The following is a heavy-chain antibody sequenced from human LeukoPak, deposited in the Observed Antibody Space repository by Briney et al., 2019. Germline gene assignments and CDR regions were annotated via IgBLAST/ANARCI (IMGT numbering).Heavy chain of an antibody. J-gene: IGHJ4*02. Sequence: GGSLRLSCAASGFTLSSYSMNWVRQAPGKGLEWVSSISSSSSYIYYADSVKGRFTVSRDNAKNSLYLQMNSLRAEDTAVYYCARVGRGSASSGLGDFDYWGQGTLVTVSS. D-gene: IGHD3-22*01. CDR2: ISSSSSYI. V-gene: IGHV3-21*01. CDR3: ARVGRGSASSGLGDFDY. CDR1: GFTLSSYS.